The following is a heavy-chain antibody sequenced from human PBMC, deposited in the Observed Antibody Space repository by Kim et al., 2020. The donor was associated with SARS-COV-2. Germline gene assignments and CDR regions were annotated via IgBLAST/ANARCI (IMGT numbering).Heavy chain of an antibody. J-gene: IGHJ6*02. V-gene: IGHV3-74*01. D-gene: IGHD3-16*02. CDR2: ISGDGSDI. CDR1: GFTFSNFW. CDR3: ARGIGSLVL. Sequence: GSLRLSCAASGFTFSNFWMHWVRQTPGKGLVWASRISGDGSDITYADSVKGRFTISRDNAKNTLYLQMNSLRVEDTAVYYCARGIGSLVLWGQGTTVTVSS.